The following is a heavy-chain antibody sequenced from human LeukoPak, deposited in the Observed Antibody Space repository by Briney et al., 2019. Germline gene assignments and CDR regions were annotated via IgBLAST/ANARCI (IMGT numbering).Heavy chain of an antibody. CDR1: GGSISSYY. CDR2: IYTSGST. V-gene: IGHV4-4*07. J-gene: IGHJ6*03. CDR3: ARDDYDSSGYYYYYYYMDV. D-gene: IGHD3-22*01. Sequence: KPSETLSLTCTVSGGSISSYYWSWIRQPAGKGLEWIGRIYTSGSTNYNPSLKSRVTMSVDTSKNQFSLKLSSVTAADTAVYYCARDDYDSSGYYYYYYYMDVWGKGTTVTVSS.